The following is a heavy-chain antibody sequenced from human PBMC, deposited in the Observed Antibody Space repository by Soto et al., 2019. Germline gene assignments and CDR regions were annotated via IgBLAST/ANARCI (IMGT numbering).Heavy chain of an antibody. CDR2: ISSSSDYI. CDR3: ARARVYATGPLDF. D-gene: IGHD6-13*01. CDR1: GFTFTSYT. Sequence: GGSLRLSCAASGFTFTSYTMNWVRQAPGKGLEWVSSISSSSDYIYYADSMKGRVTISRDNAKNSLFPDMNSLTGEDTAVYYCARARVYATGPLDFWGQGTLVTVSS. J-gene: IGHJ4*02. V-gene: IGHV3-21*06.